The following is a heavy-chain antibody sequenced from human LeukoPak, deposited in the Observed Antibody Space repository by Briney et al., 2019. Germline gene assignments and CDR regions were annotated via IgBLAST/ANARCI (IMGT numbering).Heavy chain of an antibody. CDR1: GGSISSYY. CDR2: IYTSGST. V-gene: IGHV4-4*07. Sequence: PSETLSLTCTVSGGSISSYYWSWIRQPAGKGLEWIGRIYTSGSTNYNPSLKSRVTMSVDTSKKQFSLKLSSVTAADTAVYYCARGATITTYYSYYGMDVWGQGTTVTVSS. CDR3: ARGATITTYYSYYGMDV. J-gene: IGHJ6*02. D-gene: IGHD4-11*01.